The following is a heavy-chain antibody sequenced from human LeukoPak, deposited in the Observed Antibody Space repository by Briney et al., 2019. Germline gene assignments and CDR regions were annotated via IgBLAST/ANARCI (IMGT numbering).Heavy chain of an antibody. J-gene: IGHJ5*02. Sequence: SETLSLTCTVSGGSISSYYWSWIRQPPGKGLEWIGYIYYSGSTNYNPSLKSRVTISVGTSKNQFSLKLSSVTAADTAVYYCARGPPYYDILTGFRGLPFDPWGQGTLVTVSS. D-gene: IGHD3-9*01. CDR2: IYYSGST. CDR1: GGSISSYY. CDR3: ARGPPYYDILTGFRGLPFDP. V-gene: IGHV4-59*01.